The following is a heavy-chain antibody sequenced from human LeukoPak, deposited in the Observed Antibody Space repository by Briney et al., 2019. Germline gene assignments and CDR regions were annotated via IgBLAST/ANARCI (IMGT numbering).Heavy chain of an antibody. Sequence: SETLSLTCTVSGGFISSGSDYWSWIRRPGGKGLEWIGRIYTSGSTNYHRSVQSRVTQTVDTSKNQFSLKLSSVTAADAAVYYCARVPVYYDSSGYGAFDIWGQGTMVTVSS. D-gene: IGHD3-22*01. J-gene: IGHJ3*02. CDR3: ARVPVYYDSSGYGAFDI. CDR1: GGFISSGSDY. V-gene: IGHV4-61*02. CDR2: IYTSGST.